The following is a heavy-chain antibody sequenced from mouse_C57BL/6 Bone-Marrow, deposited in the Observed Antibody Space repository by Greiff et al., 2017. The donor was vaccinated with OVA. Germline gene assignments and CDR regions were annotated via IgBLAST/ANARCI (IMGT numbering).Heavy chain of an antibody. D-gene: IGHD1-1*02. Sequence: QVQLQQPGAELVRPGSSVKLSCKASGYTFTSYWMDWVKQRPGQGLEWIGNIYPSDSETHYNQKFKDKATLTVDKSSSTAYMQLSSLTSEDSAVYYCARGGGLWYYFDYWGQGTTLTDSS. V-gene: IGHV1-61*01. J-gene: IGHJ2*01. CDR2: IYPSDSET. CDR1: GYTFTSYW. CDR3: ARGGGLWYYFDY.